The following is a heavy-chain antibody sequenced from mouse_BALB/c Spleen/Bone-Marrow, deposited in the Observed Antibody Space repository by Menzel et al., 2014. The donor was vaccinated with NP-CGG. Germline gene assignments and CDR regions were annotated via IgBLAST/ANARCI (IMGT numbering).Heavy chain of an antibody. J-gene: IGHJ3*01. V-gene: IGHV1-4*01. Sequence: VQLQQSGAELTRPGASVKMSCKASGYTFTSYTMHWVKQRPGQGLEWIGYINPSSGYTNYNQKFKDKATLTADKSSSADYMQLSSLTSENSAVYYCARAAYYGYDEGAWFAYWGQGTLVTVSA. CDR2: INPSSGYT. D-gene: IGHD2-9*01. CDR1: GYTFTSYT. CDR3: ARAAYYGYDEGAWFAY.